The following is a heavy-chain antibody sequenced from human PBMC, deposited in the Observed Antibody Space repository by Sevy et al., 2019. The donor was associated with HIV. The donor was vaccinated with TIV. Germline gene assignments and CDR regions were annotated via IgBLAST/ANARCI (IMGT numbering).Heavy chain of an antibody. D-gene: IGHD3-22*01. J-gene: IGHJ4*02. Sequence: ASVKVSCKASGYTFTSYDINWVRQATGEGLEWMGRMNPNSGNTGYAQKFQGRVTMTRNTSISTAYMELSSLRSEDTAVYYCARVLDYSDSSGYFHFPYWGQGTLVTVSS. V-gene: IGHV1-8*01. CDR1: GYTFTSYD. CDR3: ARVLDYSDSSGYFHFPY. CDR2: MNPNSGNT.